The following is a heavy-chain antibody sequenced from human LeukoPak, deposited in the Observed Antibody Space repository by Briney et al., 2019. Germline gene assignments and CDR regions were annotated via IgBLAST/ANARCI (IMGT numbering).Heavy chain of an antibody. CDR3: ARYYYGSGSLDY. D-gene: IGHD3-10*01. J-gene: IGHJ4*02. CDR1: GFTFSSYG. V-gene: IGHV3-66*01. CDR2: IYSGGST. Sequence: PGGSLRLSCAASGFTFSSYGMNWVRQAPGKGLEWVSVIYSGGSTYYADSVKGRFTISRDNSKNTLYLQMNSLRAEDTAVYYCARYYYGSGSLDYWGQGTLVTVSS.